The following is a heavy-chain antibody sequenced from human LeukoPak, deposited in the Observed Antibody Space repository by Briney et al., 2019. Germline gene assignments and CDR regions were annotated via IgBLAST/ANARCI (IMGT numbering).Heavy chain of an antibody. D-gene: IGHD6-6*01. Sequence: PSQILSLTCTVSGGSIGSGYYYWGWIRQPPGRGLEWIGSIYYSGSTYYNPSLKSRVTISEDTSKNQFSLKLNSVTAADTAVYYCARHRIAARGSFDYWGQGTLVTVSS. CDR1: GGSIGSGYYY. J-gene: IGHJ4*02. V-gene: IGHV4-39*01. CDR3: ARHRIAARGSFDY. CDR2: IYYSGST.